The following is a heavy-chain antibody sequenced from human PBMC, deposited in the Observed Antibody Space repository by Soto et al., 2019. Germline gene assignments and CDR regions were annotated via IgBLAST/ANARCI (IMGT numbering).Heavy chain of an antibody. Sequence: QVQLVQSGAEVKKPGASVKVSCKASRYTFTNFGISWVRQAPGQGLAWMGWISPYNGNTNYAQKRQGRVTMTTDTSTSTAYMELRSLRSDATAVYYCARDTGSHQDYWGQGTLVTVSS. V-gene: IGHV1-18*01. CDR3: ARDTGSHQDY. CDR1: RYTFTNFG. J-gene: IGHJ4*02. D-gene: IGHD2-15*01. CDR2: ISPYNGNT.